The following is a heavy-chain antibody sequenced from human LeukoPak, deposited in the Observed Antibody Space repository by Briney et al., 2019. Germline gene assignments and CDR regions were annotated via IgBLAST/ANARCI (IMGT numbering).Heavy chain of an antibody. J-gene: IGHJ4*02. CDR3: AREPTKYDFWSGYYINYFDY. CDR2: TYYRSKWYN. CDR1: GDSVSSNSAA. Sequence: SQTLSLTCAISGDSVSSNSAAWNWIRQSPSRGLEWLGRTYYRSKWYNDYAVSVKSRITINPDTSKNQFSLQLNSVTPEDTAVYYCAREPTKYDFWSGYYINYFDYWGQGTLVTVSS. D-gene: IGHD3-3*01. V-gene: IGHV6-1*01.